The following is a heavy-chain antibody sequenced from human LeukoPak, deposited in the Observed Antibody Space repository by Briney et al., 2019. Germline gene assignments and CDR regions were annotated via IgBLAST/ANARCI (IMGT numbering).Heavy chain of an antibody. CDR2: IDTDTGYP. J-gene: IGHJ4*02. CDR1: GYTFTSYA. CDR3: ARGLKDSSGWHTVFYLDY. D-gene: IGHD6-19*01. V-gene: IGHV7-4-1*02. Sequence: ASVKVSCEASGYTFTSYAMNWVRQAPAQGLEWMGWIDTDTGYPTYAQGFTGRFVFSLDTSVSTAYLQITSLKADDTAVYYCARGLKDSSGWHTVFYLDYWGQGTLVTVSS.